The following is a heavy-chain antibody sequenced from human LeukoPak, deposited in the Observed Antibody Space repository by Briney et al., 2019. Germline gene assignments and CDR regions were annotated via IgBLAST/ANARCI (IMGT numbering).Heavy chain of an antibody. CDR2: VSPSSGNT. J-gene: IGHJ4*02. V-gene: IGHV1-8*01. CDR1: GYSFTSHN. CDR3: ARGHPGYSSGWPDY. Sequence: WASVKVLCKASGYSFTSHNINWVRQATGQGLEWMGWVSPSSGNTAYAQKFQGRVTMTRDTSISTAYMELSSLTSEDTAVYYCARGHPGYSSGWPDYWGQGTLVTVSS. D-gene: IGHD6-19*01.